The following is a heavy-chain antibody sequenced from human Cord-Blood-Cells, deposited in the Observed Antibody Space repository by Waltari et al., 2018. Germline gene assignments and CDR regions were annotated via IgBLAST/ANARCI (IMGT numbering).Heavy chain of an antibody. Sequence: EVQLVESGGGLVQPGRSLRLSCTASGFTFGDYAMSWVRQAPGKGLEWVGFSRSKAYGGTTEYAASVKGRFTISRDDSESIAYLQMNSLKADDTAGYYCTRVEAVDFQHWGQCTLVTVSS. J-gene: IGHJ1*01. CDR1: GFTFGDYA. CDR3: TRVEAVDFQH. CDR2: SRSKAYGGTT. V-gene: IGHV3-49*04. D-gene: IGHD2-15*01.